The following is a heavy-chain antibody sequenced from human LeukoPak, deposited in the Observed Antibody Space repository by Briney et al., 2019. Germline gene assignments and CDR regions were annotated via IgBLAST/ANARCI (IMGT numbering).Heavy chain of an antibody. J-gene: IGHJ4*02. CDR3: ARLATDAEDDY. D-gene: IGHD5-12*01. CDR2: IIPIFGTA. CDR1: GGTFSSYA. Sequence: ASVRVSCKASGGTFSSYAISWVRQAPGQGLEWMGGIIPIFGTANYAQKFQGRVTITTDESTSTAYMELSSLRSEDTAVYYCARLATDAEDDYWGQGTLVTVSS. V-gene: IGHV1-69*05.